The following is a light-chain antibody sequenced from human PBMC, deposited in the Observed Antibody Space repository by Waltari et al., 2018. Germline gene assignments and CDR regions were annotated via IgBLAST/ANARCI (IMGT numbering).Light chain of an antibody. J-gene: IGLJ3*02. CDR1: SSNIGAGYD. CDR3: QSYDSSLSGSV. Sequence: QSGLTQPPSVSGAPGQRVTISCTGSSSNIGAGYDVHWYQLLPGTAPKLLIYVNSNRPSWVPDRFSCSKSGTSASLAITGLQAEDEADYYCQSYDSSLSGSVFGGGTKLTVL. V-gene: IGLV1-40*01. CDR2: VNS.